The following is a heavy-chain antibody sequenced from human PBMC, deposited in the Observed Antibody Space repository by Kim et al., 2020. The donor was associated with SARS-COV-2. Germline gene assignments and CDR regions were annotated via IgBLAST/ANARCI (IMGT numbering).Heavy chain of an antibody. V-gene: IGHV4-34*01. CDR3: ARTMVRGVKKAEYFQH. Sequence: ETLSLTCAVYGGSFSGYYWSWIRQPPGKGLEWIGEINHSGSTNYNPSLKSRVTISVDTSKNQFSLKLSSVTAADTAVYYCARTMVRGVKKAEYFQHWGQGTLVTVSS. CDR2: INHSGST. J-gene: IGHJ1*01. CDR1: GGSFSGYY. D-gene: IGHD3-10*01.